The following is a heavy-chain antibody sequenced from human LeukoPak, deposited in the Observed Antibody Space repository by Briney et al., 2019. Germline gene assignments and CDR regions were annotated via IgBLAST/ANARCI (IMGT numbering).Heavy chain of an antibody. CDR3: SRNGLVDFDY. V-gene: IGHV3-49*04. Sequence: PGGSLRLSCTTSGFAFDDFAMSWVRQPAGKGLGWVGFIRRRAYGGAAEYAASVKGRFIISRDDSKGIAYLQMNSLKTEDTAVYYCSRNGLVDFDYWGKGSRVIVSP. J-gene: IGHJ4*02. CDR2: IRRRAYGGAA. CDR1: GFAFDDFA.